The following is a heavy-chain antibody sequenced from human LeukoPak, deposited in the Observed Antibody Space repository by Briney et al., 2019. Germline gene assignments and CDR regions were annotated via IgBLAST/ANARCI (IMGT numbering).Heavy chain of an antibody. Sequence: SETLSLTCAVYGGSFSGYYWSWIRQPPGKGLEWIGEINHSGSTNYNPSLKSRVTISVDTSKNQFSLKLSSVTAEDTAVYYCARGAEDSMFRTFNLWGQGTMVTVSS. J-gene: IGHJ3*01. CDR3: ARGAEDSMFRTFNL. V-gene: IGHV4-34*01. D-gene: IGHD3-10*02. CDR2: INHSGST. CDR1: GGSFSGYY.